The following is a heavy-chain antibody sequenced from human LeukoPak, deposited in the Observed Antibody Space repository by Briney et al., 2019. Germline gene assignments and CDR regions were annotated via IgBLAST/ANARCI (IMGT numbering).Heavy chain of an antibody. V-gene: IGHV4-59*03. CDR2: VHYSGST. Sequence: SETLPLTCTVSGGYISGFYWSWIRQPPEKGLEWIGYVHYSGSTNYNPSLKSQVIISVDSSKNQFSLKLSSVTAADTAVYYCATYYSDSSAYVHYLDSWGRGTLVTVSS. D-gene: IGHD3-22*01. CDR3: ATYYSDSSAYVHYLDS. J-gene: IGHJ4*02. CDR1: GGYISGFY.